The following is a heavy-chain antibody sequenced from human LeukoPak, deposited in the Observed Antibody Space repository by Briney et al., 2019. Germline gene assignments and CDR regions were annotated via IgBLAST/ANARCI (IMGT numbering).Heavy chain of an antibody. CDR2: ISGSSNYI. CDR1: GFTFSSYT. D-gene: IGHD5-12*01. CDR3: ARERIDSGGYEVLDY. V-gene: IGHV3-21*01. J-gene: IGHJ4*02. Sequence: GGSLRLSCAASGFTFSSYTMNWVRQAPGKGLEWVSSISGSSNYIYHADSLEGRSTISRDNAKSSLYLQMSSLRVEDTAVYYCARERIDSGGYEVLDYWGQGTLVTVSS.